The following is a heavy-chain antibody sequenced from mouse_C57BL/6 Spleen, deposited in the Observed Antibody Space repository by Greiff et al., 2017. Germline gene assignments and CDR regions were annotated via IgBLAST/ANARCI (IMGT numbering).Heavy chain of an antibody. Sequence: EVQLVESGPELVKPGASVKISCKASGYSFTGYYMNWVKQSPEKSLEWIGEINPSTGGTTYNQKFKAKATLTVDKSSSTAYMQLKSLTSEDSAVYSCAVITTVVAEFDYWGQGTTLTVSS. CDR1: GYSFTGYY. V-gene: IGHV1-42*01. CDR2: INPSTGGT. D-gene: IGHD1-1*01. CDR3: AVITTVVAEFDY. J-gene: IGHJ2*01.